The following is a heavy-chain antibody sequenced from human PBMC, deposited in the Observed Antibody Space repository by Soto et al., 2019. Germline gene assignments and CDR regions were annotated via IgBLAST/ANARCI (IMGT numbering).Heavy chain of an antibody. CDR1: GYTFTSYC. CDR3: ARDSGSWAYFDY. CDR2: ISAYNGNT. V-gene: IGHV1-18*04. Sequence: ASVNVSFKASGYTFTSYCISWVRQAPGQGLEWMGWISAYNGNTNYAQKLQGRVTMTTDTSTSTAYMELRSLRSDDTAVYYCARDSGSWAYFDYWGQGTLVTVSS. J-gene: IGHJ4*02. D-gene: IGHD6-13*01.